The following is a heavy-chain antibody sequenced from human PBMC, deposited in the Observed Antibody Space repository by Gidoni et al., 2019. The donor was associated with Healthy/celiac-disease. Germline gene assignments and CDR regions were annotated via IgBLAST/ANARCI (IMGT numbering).Heavy chain of an antibody. CDR2: IRGSGGRT. V-gene: IGHV3-23*01. CDR1: GFTFSSYA. Sequence: EVPLLESGGGLVQPGGSLRLSCAASGFTFSSYAMSWVRQAPGKGLEWVSAIRGSGGRTYYADSVKGRFTISRDNSKNTLYLQMNSLRAEDTAVYYCAKVHYYYYGMDVWGQGTTVTVSS. J-gene: IGHJ6*02. CDR3: AKVHYYYYGMDV.